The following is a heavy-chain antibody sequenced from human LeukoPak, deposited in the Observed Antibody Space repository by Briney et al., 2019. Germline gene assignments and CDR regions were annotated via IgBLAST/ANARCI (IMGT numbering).Heavy chain of an antibody. CDR3: ARDQRGLRFLEWSTYYYGMDV. Sequence: GGSLRLSCAASGFTFSSYSMNLVRQAPGKGLEWVSYISSSSSTIYYADSVKGRFTISRDNAKNSLYLQMNSLRDEDTAVYYCARDQRGLRFLEWSTYYYGMDVWGQGTTVTVSS. D-gene: IGHD3-3*01. V-gene: IGHV3-48*02. J-gene: IGHJ6*02. CDR1: GFTFSSYS. CDR2: ISSSSSTI.